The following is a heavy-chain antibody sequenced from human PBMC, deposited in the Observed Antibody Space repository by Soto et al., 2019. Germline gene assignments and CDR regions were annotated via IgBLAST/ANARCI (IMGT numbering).Heavy chain of an antibody. V-gene: IGHV3-23*05. CDR1: GFTFTNYL. CDR3: AKDTYSSSWYF. J-gene: IGHJ4*02. CDR2: IDKSGGDT. Sequence: LRLSCAASGFTFTNYLMTWVRQAPGKGLEWVSSIDKSGGDTYYADSVKGRFTISRDNSKNTLYLQMNGLRAEDTALYYCAKDTYSSSWYFWGQGTLVTVSS. D-gene: IGHD2-2*01.